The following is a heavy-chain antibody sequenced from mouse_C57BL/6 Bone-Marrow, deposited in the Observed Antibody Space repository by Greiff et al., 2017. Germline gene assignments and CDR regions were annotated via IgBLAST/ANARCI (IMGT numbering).Heavy chain of an antibody. CDR3: ARIYDGYWYSAMDY. J-gene: IGHJ4*01. Sequence: EVMLVQSGPVLVKPGASVKMSCKASGYTFTDSYMNWVKQSHGKSLEWIGVINPYNGGTSYNQKFQGKATLTVDKSSSTAYMELTRLTSEDSAGFYGARIYDGYWYSAMDYWGQGTSVTVSS. CDR1: GYTFTDSY. V-gene: IGHV1-19*01. D-gene: IGHD2-3*01. CDR2: INPYNGGT.